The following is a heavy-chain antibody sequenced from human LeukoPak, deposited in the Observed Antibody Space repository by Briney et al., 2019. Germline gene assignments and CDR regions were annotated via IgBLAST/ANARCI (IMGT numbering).Heavy chain of an antibody. CDR2: ISSSSSYI. CDR3: AREPPDCSSTSCYGAYGMDV. Sequence: GGSLRLSCAASGFTFSSYSMNWVRQAPGKGLEWVSSISSSSSYIYYADSVKGRFTISRDNAKNSPYLQMNSPRAEDTAVYYCAREPPDCSSTSCYGAYGMDVWGQGTTVTVSS. D-gene: IGHD2-2*01. V-gene: IGHV3-21*01. CDR1: GFTFSSYS. J-gene: IGHJ6*02.